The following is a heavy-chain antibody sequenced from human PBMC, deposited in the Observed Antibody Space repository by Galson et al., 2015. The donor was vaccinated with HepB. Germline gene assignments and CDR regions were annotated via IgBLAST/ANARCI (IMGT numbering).Heavy chain of an antibody. D-gene: IGHD1/OR15-1a*01. V-gene: IGHV3-23*01. Sequence: SLRLSCAVSGSTLNNYVMNWVRQAPGKGLEWVAHISGSGDTTNYADSVKGRFILSKDNSKNTLSLQMNSLRVEDTALYYCAKADVTTYHDTFDIWGQGTMVTVSS. CDR2: ISGSGDTT. CDR1: GSTLNNYV. J-gene: IGHJ3*02. CDR3: AKADVTTYHDTFDI.